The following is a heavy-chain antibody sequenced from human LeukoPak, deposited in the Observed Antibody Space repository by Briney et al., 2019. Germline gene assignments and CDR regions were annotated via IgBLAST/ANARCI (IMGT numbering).Heavy chain of an antibody. J-gene: IGHJ4*02. CDR2: ISGSSGLT. Sequence: GGSLRLSCAASGFTFSSYAMSWVRQAPGRGLEWVSAISGSSGLTYYADSVKGRFTISRDNSKNTLFLQMNSLRAEDTAVYYCARRGESTSYGDYRFDYWGQGTLVTVSS. D-gene: IGHD4-17*01. CDR3: ARRGESTSYGDYRFDY. V-gene: IGHV3-23*01. CDR1: GFTFSSYA.